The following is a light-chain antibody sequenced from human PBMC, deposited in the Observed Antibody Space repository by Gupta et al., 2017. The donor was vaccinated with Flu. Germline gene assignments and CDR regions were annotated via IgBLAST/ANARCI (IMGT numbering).Light chain of an antibody. J-gene: IGLJ3*02. Sequence: QSVLTQPSSVSGAPGQRVTISCTGSSSNIGAGYDVYWYQQLPGRAPKVLIYGSSNRPSGVPDRFFGSKSGISASLAITGLQAEDEADYYCQSYDTSLSGWVFGGGTKVTAL. CDR1: SSNIGAGYD. V-gene: IGLV1-40*01. CDR3: QSYDTSLSGWV. CDR2: GSS.